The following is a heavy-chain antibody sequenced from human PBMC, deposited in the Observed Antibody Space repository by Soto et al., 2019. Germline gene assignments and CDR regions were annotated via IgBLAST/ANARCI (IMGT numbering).Heavy chain of an antibody. D-gene: IGHD4-4*01. CDR3: AKDHSHAFDI. J-gene: IGHJ3*02. CDR1: GFTFSTYG. Sequence: QVQLVESGGGVVQPGRSLRLSCVASGFTFSTYGMYWVRQAPGKGLEWVAVLSYDGSDKYYADSVKGRFTISRDNSKNTMYLQMNSVRAEDTAVYYCAKDHSHAFDIWGQGTMVTVSS. CDR2: LSYDGSDK. V-gene: IGHV3-30*18.